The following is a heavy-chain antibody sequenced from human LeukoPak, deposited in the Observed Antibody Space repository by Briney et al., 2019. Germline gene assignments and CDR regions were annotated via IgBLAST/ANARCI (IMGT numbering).Heavy chain of an antibody. Sequence: PSETLSLTCTVSGGSISPYYWSWIRQPPGKELEWIAFILYSGSAHYNPSLTSRVTISVDTSKNQFSLRLTSVTAADTAVYYCARHSVGSPHYFDYWGQGTLVTVSS. V-gene: IGHV4-59*08. J-gene: IGHJ4*02. CDR3: ARHSVGSPHYFDY. CDR1: GGSISPYY. D-gene: IGHD5/OR15-5a*01. CDR2: ILYSGSA.